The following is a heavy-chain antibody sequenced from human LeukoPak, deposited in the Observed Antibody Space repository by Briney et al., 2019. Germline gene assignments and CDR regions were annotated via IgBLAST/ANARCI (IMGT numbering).Heavy chain of an antibody. V-gene: IGHV7-4-1*02. CDR3: ASLYYDSPGSTDG. CDR1: GGTFSSYA. CDR2: INTNTGNP. Sequence: ASVKVSCKASGGTFSSYAISWVRQAPGQGLEWMGWINTNTGNPTYAQGFTGRFVFFLDTSVSTAYLQISSLKAEDTAVYYCASLYYDSPGSTDGWGQGTLVTVSS. D-gene: IGHD3-22*01. J-gene: IGHJ4*02.